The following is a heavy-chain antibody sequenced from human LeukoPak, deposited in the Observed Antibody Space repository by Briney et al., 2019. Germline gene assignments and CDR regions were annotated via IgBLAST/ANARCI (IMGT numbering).Heavy chain of an antibody. CDR2: IKQDGSEK. D-gene: IGHD1-26*01. CDR3: ARGWDLLTY. J-gene: IGHJ4*02. V-gene: IGHV3-7*01. CDR1: GFTFSSYW. Sequence: GGSLRLSCAASGFTFSSYWMTWVRQAPGKGLEWAANIKQDGSEKNYLDSVKGRFTISRDNAKNSLYLQMNSLRAEDTAVYYCARGWDLLTYWGQGTPVTVSP.